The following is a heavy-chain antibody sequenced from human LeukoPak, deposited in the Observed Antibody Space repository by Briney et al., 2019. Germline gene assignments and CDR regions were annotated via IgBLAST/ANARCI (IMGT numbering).Heavy chain of an antibody. CDR1: GFTFSSYS. Sequence: GGSLRLSCAASGFTFSSYSMNWVRQAPGKGLEWVSYISSSSATIFYADSVKGRFTISRDNAKNSLYLQMNSLRPEDTAVYFCARDRHVPGLYYYYMDVWGKGTTVTVSS. CDR3: ARDRHVPGLYYYYMDV. J-gene: IGHJ6*03. V-gene: IGHV3-48*01. D-gene: IGHD6-6*01. CDR2: ISSSSATI.